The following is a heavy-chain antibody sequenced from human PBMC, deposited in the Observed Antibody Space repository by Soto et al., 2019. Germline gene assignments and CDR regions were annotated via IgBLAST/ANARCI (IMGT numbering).Heavy chain of an antibody. Sequence: PSENLSLTCAVSGGSISSSTYYWDWIRQPPGKGLEWIGAMYYTGNKNYNPSLESRVTMSVDTPKNQFSLKLSSVTPTDTAVYYCARRSSSSLGSLFDPWGRGILVTVSS. CDR2: MYYTGNK. CDR3: ARRSSSSLGSLFDP. J-gene: IGHJ5*02. CDR1: GGSISSSTYY. D-gene: IGHD6-6*01. V-gene: IGHV4-39*01.